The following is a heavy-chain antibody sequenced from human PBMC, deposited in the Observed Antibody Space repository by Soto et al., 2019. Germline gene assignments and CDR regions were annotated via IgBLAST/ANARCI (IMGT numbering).Heavy chain of an antibody. Sequence: GESLKISCKGSGYSFTSYWIGWVRQMPGKGLEWMGIIYPGDSDTRYSPSFQGQVTISADKSISTAYLQWSSLKASDTAMYYCARLSIDGSSRWGAFDIWGKGTMVTVSS. D-gene: IGHD6-19*01. V-gene: IGHV5-51*01. CDR1: GYSFTSYW. CDR2: IYPGDSDT. J-gene: IGHJ3*02. CDR3: ARLSIDGSSRWGAFDI.